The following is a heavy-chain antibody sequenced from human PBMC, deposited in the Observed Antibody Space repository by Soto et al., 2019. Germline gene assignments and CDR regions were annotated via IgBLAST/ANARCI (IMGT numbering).Heavy chain of an antibody. CDR2: ISGSGGST. CDR3: AKDQRETGEGAYDAFDI. CDR1: GFTFSSYA. D-gene: IGHD7-27*01. Sequence: GGSLRLSCAASGFTFSSYAMSWVRQAPGKGLEWVSAISGSGGSTYYADSVKGRFTISRDNSKNTLYLQMNSLRAEDTAVYYCAKDQRETGEGAYDAFDIWGQGTMVTVSS. V-gene: IGHV3-23*01. J-gene: IGHJ3*02.